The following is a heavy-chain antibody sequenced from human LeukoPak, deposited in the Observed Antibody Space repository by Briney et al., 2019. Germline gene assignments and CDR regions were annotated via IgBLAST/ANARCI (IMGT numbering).Heavy chain of an antibody. CDR2: ISSSSSYI. Sequence: PGGSLRPSCAASGFTFSSYAMSWVRQAPGKGLEWVSSISSSSSYIYYADSVKGRFTISRDNAKNSLYLQMNSLRAEDTAVYYCARDFCSGGSCYWGFDYWGQGTLVTVSS. CDR3: ARDFCSGGSCYWGFDY. J-gene: IGHJ4*02. V-gene: IGHV3-21*01. CDR1: GFTFSSYA. D-gene: IGHD2-15*01.